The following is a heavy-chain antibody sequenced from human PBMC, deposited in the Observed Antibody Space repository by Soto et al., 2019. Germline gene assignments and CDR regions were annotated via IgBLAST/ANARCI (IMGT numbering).Heavy chain of an antibody. V-gene: IGHV3-30-3*01. D-gene: IGHD5-12*01. Sequence: GGSLRLSCSASGFSFRTYGMHWVRQSPGKGLEWVTFISHDGSDKYYADSVKGRFTISRDNSKSTLYLQMSSLRAEDTAVYYCGRVLFGYVDPIDSWGQGTLVTVSS. CDR3: GRVLFGYVDPIDS. CDR2: ISHDGSDK. CDR1: GFSFRTYG. J-gene: IGHJ4*02.